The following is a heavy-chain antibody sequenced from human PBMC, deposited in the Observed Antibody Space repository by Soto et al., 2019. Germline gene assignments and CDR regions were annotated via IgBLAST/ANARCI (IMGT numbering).Heavy chain of an antibody. D-gene: IGHD3-3*01. V-gene: IGHV4-59*01. CDR1: GGSISSYY. CDR3: ARDGGGRYDFWSGYYEHEGWFDP. Sequence: SETLSLTCTVSGGSISSYYWSWIRQPPGKGLEWIGYIYYSGSTNYNPSLKSRVTISVDTSMNRFSLKLSSVTAADTAVYYCARDGGGRYDFWSGYYEHEGWFDPWGQGTLVTVSS. J-gene: IGHJ5*02. CDR2: IYYSGST.